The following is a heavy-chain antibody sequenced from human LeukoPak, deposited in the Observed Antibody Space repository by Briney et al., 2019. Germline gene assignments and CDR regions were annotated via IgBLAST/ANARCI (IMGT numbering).Heavy chain of an antibody. CDR3: ARQFATAAADTRGYFDY. CDR1: GGSISSSSDY. CDR2: FFVSGST. D-gene: IGHD6-25*01. V-gene: IGHV4-39*01. Sequence: SETLSLTCTVSGGSISSSSDYWGWIRQAPGKGLEWIGSFFVSGSTHYNPSLRSRATLFVDTSKNQFSLKLASMTAADAATYFCARQFATAAADTRGYFDYWGQGTVVAVSS. J-gene: IGHJ4*02.